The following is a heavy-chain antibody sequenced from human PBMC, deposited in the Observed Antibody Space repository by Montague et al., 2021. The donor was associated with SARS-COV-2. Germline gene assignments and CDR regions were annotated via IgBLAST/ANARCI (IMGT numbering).Heavy chain of an antibody. V-gene: IGHV4-39*01. CDR1: GGSISSNTYY. Sequence: SETLSLTCTVSGGSISSNTYYWVWIRPPPGKGLDWVGSIYYSGTTXSTPYLKSPVTISVDTSQNHFSLKLRSVTAADAAAYYCARQGGYCSGGSCYGPFDYWGQGTLVTVSS. J-gene: IGHJ4*02. CDR3: ARQGGYCSGGSCYGPFDY. D-gene: IGHD2-15*01. CDR2: IYYSGTT.